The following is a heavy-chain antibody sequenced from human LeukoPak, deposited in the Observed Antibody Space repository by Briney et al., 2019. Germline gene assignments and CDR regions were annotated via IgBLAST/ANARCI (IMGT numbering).Heavy chain of an antibody. D-gene: IGHD4-17*01. V-gene: IGHV5-51*01. CDR3: ARGSNYGSAPNWFDP. CDR2: IYPGDSDT. Sequence: GESLKISCKGSGYSFTNYWIGWVRQMPGKGLEWMGIIYPGDSDTRYSPSFQGQVTISADKSISTAYLQWSSLKASDTAMYYCARGSNYGSAPNWFDPWGQGTLVTVSS. J-gene: IGHJ5*02. CDR1: GYSFTNYW.